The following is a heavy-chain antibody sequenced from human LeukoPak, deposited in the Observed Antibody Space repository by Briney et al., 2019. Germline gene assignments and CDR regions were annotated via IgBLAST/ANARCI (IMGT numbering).Heavy chain of an antibody. Sequence: GGSLRHSCAASGFRFSNLVMHGVGQAPGKGLEWVAGISYDGSKKYYADSVKGRFTISRDDSKNTLYLQMNSLRADDTAMYYCAKRYDSTVYSIKFAYWAQGPLLTVSS. V-gene: IGHV3-30*18. D-gene: IGHD3-9*01. CDR1: GFRFSNLV. CDR3: AKRYDSTVYSIKFAY. J-gene: IGHJ4*02. CDR2: ISYDGSKK.